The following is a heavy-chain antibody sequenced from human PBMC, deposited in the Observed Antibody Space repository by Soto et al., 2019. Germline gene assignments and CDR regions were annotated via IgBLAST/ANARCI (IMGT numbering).Heavy chain of an antibody. J-gene: IGHJ5*02. CDR2: NNNRGDT. Sequence: QVQLQESGPGLVIPSQTLTLTCGVSGASIDNNGYSWTWIRQHPGKGLEWIGTNNNRGDTYYNPSLKSRLTISLDTSQNHFSLRLDAVTDADTARYYCVRGGSGWKALNWFDPWGQGIMVTVSS. CDR1: GASIDNNGYS. CDR3: VRGGSGWKALNWFDP. V-gene: IGHV4-31*11. D-gene: IGHD6-19*01.